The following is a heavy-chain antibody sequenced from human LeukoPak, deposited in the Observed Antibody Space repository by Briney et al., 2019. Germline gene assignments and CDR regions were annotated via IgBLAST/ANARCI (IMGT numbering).Heavy chain of an antibody. Sequence: ASVKVSCKASGYTFTSFDMNWVRQATGQGLEWMGWMNPNSGNTGYAQKFQGRVTMTRDTSISTAYMELSSLRSEDTAVYYCATGLRYCSGGRCYFSPPYYYYMDVWGKGTTVTISS. D-gene: IGHD2-15*01. CDR1: GYTFTSFD. V-gene: IGHV1-8*01. CDR2: MNPNSGNT. J-gene: IGHJ6*03. CDR3: ATGLRYCSGGRCYFSPPYYYYMDV.